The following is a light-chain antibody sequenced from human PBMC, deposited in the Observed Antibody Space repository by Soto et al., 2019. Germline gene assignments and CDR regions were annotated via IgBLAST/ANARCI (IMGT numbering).Light chain of an antibody. J-gene: IGKJ1*01. Sequence: TVSLTPGERATLSCRANRNVRNNYLAWYQQKPGQAPRLLIYGASTRATGIPARFSGSGSGTEFTLTIISLQPEDFTTYSCQLSYSPPHTFGQGAIVDI. CDR3: QLSYSPPHT. CDR1: RNVRNNY. V-gene: IGKV3D-7*01. CDR2: GAS.